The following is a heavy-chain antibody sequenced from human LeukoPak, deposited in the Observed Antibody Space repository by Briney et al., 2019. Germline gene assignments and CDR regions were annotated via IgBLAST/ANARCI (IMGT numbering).Heavy chain of an antibody. CDR2: IYSGGST. CDR1: GFTVSSNY. V-gene: IGHV3-53*01. J-gene: IGHJ4*02. D-gene: IGHD4-17*01. CDR3: AGDTSGDYGGGY. Sequence: PGGSLRLSCAASGFTVSSNYMSWVRQAPGKGLEWVSVIYSGGSTYYADSVKGRFTISRDNSKNTLYLEMNSLKAEDTAVYYCAGDTSGDYGGGYWGQGTLVTVSS.